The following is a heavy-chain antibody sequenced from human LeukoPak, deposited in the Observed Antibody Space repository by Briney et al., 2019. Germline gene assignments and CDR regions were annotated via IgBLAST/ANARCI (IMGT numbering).Heavy chain of an antibody. Sequence: SETLSLTCTVSGGSISSYYWSWIRQPPGKGLEWIGYIYYSGSTNYNPSLKSRVTISVDTSKNQFSLKLSSVTAADTAVYYCARVPDTAMVGDIWGQGTMVTVSS. J-gene: IGHJ3*02. V-gene: IGHV4-59*01. CDR3: ARVPDTAMVGDI. D-gene: IGHD5-18*01. CDR2: IYYSGST. CDR1: GGSISSYY.